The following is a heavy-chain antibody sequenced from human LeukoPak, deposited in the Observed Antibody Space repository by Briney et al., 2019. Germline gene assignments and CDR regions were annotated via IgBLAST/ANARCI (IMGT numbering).Heavy chain of an antibody. CDR2: INSGGTVT. V-gene: IGHV3-74*01. CDR3: VRGYSYGFAFDY. J-gene: IGHJ4*02. Sequence: GGSLRLSCAASGFTFSDFWMHWVRQAPGKGLVWVSRINSGGTVTNYADSVKGRLTISRDNAKNLLYLQMNSLRVEDTAVYFCVRGYSYGFAFDYWGQGTLVTVSS. CDR1: GFTFSDFW. D-gene: IGHD5-18*01.